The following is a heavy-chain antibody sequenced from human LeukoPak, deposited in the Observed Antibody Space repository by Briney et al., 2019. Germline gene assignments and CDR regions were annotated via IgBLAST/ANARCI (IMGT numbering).Heavy chain of an antibody. CDR2: LSGESGR. J-gene: IGHJ4*02. CDR1: GFTPSDNP. D-gene: IGHD1-26*01. CDR3: AKRSVGPAGFYFDY. Sequence: GGSLRLSCVVSGFTPSDNPMSWVRQAPGKGLEWVSALSGESGRYYADTVKGRFTVSRDNSKNTLYLQMNSLRAEDTAVYYCAKRSVGPAGFYFDYWGQGTLVTVSS. V-gene: IGHV3-23*01.